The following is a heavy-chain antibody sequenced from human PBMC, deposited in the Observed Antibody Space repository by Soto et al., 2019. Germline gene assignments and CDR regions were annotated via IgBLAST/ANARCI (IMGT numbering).Heavy chain of an antibody. CDR2: VSSTSNAI. CDR1: GFTFRSYG. D-gene: IGHD1-20*01. CDR3: ARARYNTSPDY. Sequence: GSLRLSCAASGFTFRSYGMNWFRQAPGKGLEWVSYVSSTSNAIHYADSMKGRFTFSRDNAKNSLYLQMHSLRDEDTAVYYCARARYNTSPDYWGQGTLVTVSS. J-gene: IGHJ4*02. V-gene: IGHV3-48*02.